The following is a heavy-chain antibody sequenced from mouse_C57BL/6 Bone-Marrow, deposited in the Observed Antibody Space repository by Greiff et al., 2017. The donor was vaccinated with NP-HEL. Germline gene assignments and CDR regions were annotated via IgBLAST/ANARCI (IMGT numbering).Heavy chain of an antibody. D-gene: IGHD2-2*01. CDR2: INPSNGGT. CDR1: GYTFTSYW. J-gene: IGHJ3*01. V-gene: IGHV1-53*01. CDR3: ARSGTMVTSSWFAY. Sequence: QVQLQQPGTELVKPGASVKLSCKASGYTFTSYWMHWVKQRPGQGLEWIGNINPSNGGTNYNERFKIQATLTVDKSSSTAYMQLSGLTSEDSAVDYCARSGTMVTSSWFAYWGQGTLVTVSA.